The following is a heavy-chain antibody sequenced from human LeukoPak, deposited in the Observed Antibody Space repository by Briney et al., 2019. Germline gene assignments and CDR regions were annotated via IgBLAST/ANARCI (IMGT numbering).Heavy chain of an antibody. D-gene: IGHD4-23*01. CDR1: GFTFSSYW. J-gene: IGHJ4*02. V-gene: IGHV3-74*01. Sequence: LPGGSLRLSCAASGFTFSSYWMNWVRQAPGKGLVWVSRIASDGSSTTYADSVKGRFSISRDNANNTLYLQMNSLRVEDTAVYYCARGRPHGNDYWGQGTLVTVSS. CDR2: IASDGSST. CDR3: ARGRPHGNDY.